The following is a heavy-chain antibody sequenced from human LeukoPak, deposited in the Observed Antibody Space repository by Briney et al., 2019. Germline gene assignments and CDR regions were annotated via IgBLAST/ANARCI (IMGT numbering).Heavy chain of an antibody. Sequence: PGGSLRLSCAASGFTFRSYAMTWVRQAPGKGLEWVSSINDSGGSTLYAESVKGRFTMSRDNSKNTLYVQMNSLRAEDTAAYYCAKGASSTWIDYWGQGTLVTVSS. CDR3: AKGASSTWIDY. V-gene: IGHV3-23*01. J-gene: IGHJ4*02. CDR2: INDSGGST. D-gene: IGHD6-13*01. CDR1: GFTFRSYA.